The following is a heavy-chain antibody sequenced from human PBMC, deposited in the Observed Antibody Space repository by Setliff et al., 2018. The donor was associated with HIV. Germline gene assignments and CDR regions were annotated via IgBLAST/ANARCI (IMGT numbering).Heavy chain of an antibody. CDR3: ASTYYYDSLHFHH. CDR1: GGSLNDYY. D-gene: IGHD3-22*01. Sequence: SETLSLTCAVYGGSLNDYYWSWIRLPPGKGLEWIGEINHSGSTNYNPSLKSRVTISVDTSKNQFSLKLSSVTAADTAVYYCASTYYYDSLHFHHWGQGTLVTVSS. V-gene: IGHV4-34*01. J-gene: IGHJ1*01. CDR2: INHSGST.